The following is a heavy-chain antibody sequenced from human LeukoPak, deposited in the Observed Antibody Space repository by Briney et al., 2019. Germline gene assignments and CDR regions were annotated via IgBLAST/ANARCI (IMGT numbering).Heavy chain of an antibody. CDR3: AREAGAMAAAGPSTAFDI. CDR2: IIPIFGTA. Sequence: ASVKVSCKASGGTFSSYAISWVRQAPGQGLEWMGGIIPIFGTANYAQKFQGRVTITADESTSTAYMELSSLRAEDTAVYYCAREAGAMAAAGPSTAFDIWGQGTMVTVSS. J-gene: IGHJ3*02. D-gene: IGHD6-13*01. V-gene: IGHV1-69*13. CDR1: GGTFSSYA.